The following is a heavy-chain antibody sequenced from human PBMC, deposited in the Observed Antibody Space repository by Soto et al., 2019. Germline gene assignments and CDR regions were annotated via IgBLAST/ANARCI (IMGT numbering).Heavy chain of an antibody. Sequence: EMQLVESGGGLVQPGGSLRLSCAASGFTFSTYSMNWVRQAPGKGLEWISYIDSESDTIFYADSVKGRFTISRDNAKNSLFLEMNSLRDEDTAVYYCARLYYDYVWGQGTTVTVSS. J-gene: IGHJ6*02. V-gene: IGHV3-48*02. CDR3: ARLYYDYV. CDR2: IDSESDTI. D-gene: IGHD3-16*01. CDR1: GFTFSTYS.